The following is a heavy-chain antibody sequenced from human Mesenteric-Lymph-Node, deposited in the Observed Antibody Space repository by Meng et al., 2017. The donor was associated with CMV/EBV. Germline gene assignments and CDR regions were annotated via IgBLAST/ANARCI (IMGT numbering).Heavy chain of an antibody. CDR3: ARALGLSSSSPEGY. J-gene: IGHJ4*02. Sequence: ASVKVSCKASGDTFTGYYVHWVRQAPGQGLEWMGIINPSGGTTTYAQKFQGRVTMTRDTSTSTVYMELSNLRSEDTAVYYCARALGLSSSSPEGYWGQGTLVTVSS. V-gene: IGHV1-46*01. CDR2: INPSGGTT. D-gene: IGHD6-6*01. CDR1: GDTFTGYY.